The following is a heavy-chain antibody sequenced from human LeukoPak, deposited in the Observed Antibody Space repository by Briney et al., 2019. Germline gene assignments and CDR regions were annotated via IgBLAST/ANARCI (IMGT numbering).Heavy chain of an antibody. D-gene: IGHD4-17*01. V-gene: IGHV1-69*13. CDR1: GGTFSSYA. CDR3: ARDPDYGDYAYFDY. CDR2: IIPIFGTA. Sequence: REASVKVSCKASGGTFSSYAIRWVRQAPGQGLEWMGGIIPIFGTANYAQKFQGRVTITADESTSTAYMELSSLRSEDTAVYYCARDPDYGDYAYFDYWGQGTLVTVSS. J-gene: IGHJ4*02.